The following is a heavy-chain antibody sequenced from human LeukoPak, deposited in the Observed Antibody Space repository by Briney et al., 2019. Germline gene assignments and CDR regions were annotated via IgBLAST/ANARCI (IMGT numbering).Heavy chain of an antibody. Sequence: GGSLRLSCVASGFTFSNYWMGWVRQAPGKRPEWVANMNIDGSEKYYADSVKGRFTISRDNARNSVYLQMNSLRVEDTAVYYCARDPVEWELLLDCWGQGTLVTVSS. CDR3: ARDPVEWELLLDC. CDR1: GFTFSNYW. D-gene: IGHD1-26*01. V-gene: IGHV3-7*01. J-gene: IGHJ4*02. CDR2: MNIDGSEK.